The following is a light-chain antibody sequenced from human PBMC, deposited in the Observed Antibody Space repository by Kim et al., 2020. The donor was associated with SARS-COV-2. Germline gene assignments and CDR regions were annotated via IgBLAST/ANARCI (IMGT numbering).Light chain of an antibody. J-gene: IGLJ2*01. CDR3: QVWDSSSDHPGVV. Sequence: SYELTQPPSVSVAPGKTARITCGGNNIGSKSVHWYQQKPGQAPVLVIYYDSDRPSGIPERFSGSNSGNTATLTISRVEAGDEADYYCQVWDSSSDHPGVVLGGGTQLTVL. V-gene: IGLV3-21*04. CDR1: NIGSKS. CDR2: YDS.